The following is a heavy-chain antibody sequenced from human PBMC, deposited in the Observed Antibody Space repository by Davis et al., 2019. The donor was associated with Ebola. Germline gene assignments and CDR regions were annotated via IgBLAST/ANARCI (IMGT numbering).Heavy chain of an antibody. CDR1: GYTFTSYD. Sequence: ASVKVSCKASGYTFTSYDINWVRQATGQGLEWMGWMNPNSGNTGYAQKFQGRVTMTRNTSISTAYMELSSLRSEDTAVYYCARDTTCSGGSCYVGWQDYWGQGTLVTVSS. V-gene: IGHV1-8*01. D-gene: IGHD2-15*01. J-gene: IGHJ4*02. CDR2: MNPNSGNT. CDR3: ARDTTCSGGSCYVGWQDY.